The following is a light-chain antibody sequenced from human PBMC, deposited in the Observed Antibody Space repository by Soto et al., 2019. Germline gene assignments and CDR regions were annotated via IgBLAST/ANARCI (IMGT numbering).Light chain of an antibody. J-gene: IGKJ1*01. Sequence: DVVMTQSPLSLPVTLGQPASISCRSSQSLIHSDGNTYLNWFQQRQGQSPRRLIYKVSDRDSGVPDIFTGSGSGTDFTLKISRVEAEDVGVYYCMQCTHWPWTFGQGTEVEIK. CDR1: QSLIHSDGNTY. V-gene: IGKV2-30*02. CDR3: MQCTHWPWT. CDR2: KVS.